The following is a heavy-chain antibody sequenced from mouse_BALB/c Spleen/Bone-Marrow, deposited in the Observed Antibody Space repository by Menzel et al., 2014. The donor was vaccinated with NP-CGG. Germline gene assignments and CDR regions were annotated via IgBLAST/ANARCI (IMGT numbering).Heavy chain of an antibody. Sequence: VQLQQSGAELVKPGASVKLSCKTSGYTFTNYWIQWAKQRPGQGLGWIGEIFPGTGTTYYNEKFKGKATLTIDTSSSTAYMQLSSLTSEDSAVYFCARHYYGSSDAMDYWGQGTSVTVSS. V-gene: IGHV1S132*01. CDR2: IFPGTGTT. J-gene: IGHJ4*01. D-gene: IGHD1-1*01. CDR1: GYTFTNYW. CDR3: ARHYYGSSDAMDY.